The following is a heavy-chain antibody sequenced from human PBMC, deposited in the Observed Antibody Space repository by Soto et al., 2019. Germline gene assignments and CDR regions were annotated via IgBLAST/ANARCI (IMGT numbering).Heavy chain of an antibody. Sequence: SETLSLTCTVSGGSISSSSYYWGWIRQPPGKGLEWIGSIYYSGSTYYNPPLKSRVTISVDTSKNQFSLKLSSVTAADTAVYYCARHDTVGYSSSWYRAFDIWGQGTMVTVSS. V-gene: IGHV4-39*01. D-gene: IGHD6-13*01. CDR1: GGSISSSSYY. CDR2: IYYSGST. CDR3: ARHDTVGYSSSWYRAFDI. J-gene: IGHJ3*02.